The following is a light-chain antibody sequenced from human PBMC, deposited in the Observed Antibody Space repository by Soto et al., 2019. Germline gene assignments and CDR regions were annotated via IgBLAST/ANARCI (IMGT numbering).Light chain of an antibody. Sequence: QSALTQPPSVSEAPRQRVTISCSGSRSNIGSNAVNWYQQLPGQAPKLLLYYDDLLPSGVSDRFSGSKSGTSASLAISGLQSEDEADYYCAAWDASLNAFVFGTGTKVTVL. J-gene: IGLJ1*01. CDR1: RSNIGSNA. V-gene: IGLV1-36*01. CDR3: AAWDASLNAFV. CDR2: YDD.